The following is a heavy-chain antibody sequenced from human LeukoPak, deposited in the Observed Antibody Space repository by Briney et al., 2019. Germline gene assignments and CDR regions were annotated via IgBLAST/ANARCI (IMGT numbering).Heavy chain of an antibody. D-gene: IGHD1-1*01. CDR3: AKGITTGTTYI. CDR2: ISWNSGNI. J-gene: IGHJ3*02. V-gene: IGHV3-9*03. Sequence: GGSLRLSCAASGFTFDDYAMHWVRQAPGKGRGGVSGISWNSGNIGYADSVKGRFTISRDNAKNSLYLQMNSLRAEDMALYYCAKGITTGTTYIWGQGTMVTVSS. CDR1: GFTFDDYA.